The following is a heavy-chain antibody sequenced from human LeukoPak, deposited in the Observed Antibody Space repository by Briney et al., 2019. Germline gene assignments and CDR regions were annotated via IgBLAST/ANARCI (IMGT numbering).Heavy chain of an antibody. CDR1: GGSFSGYY. J-gene: IGHJ4*02. Sequence: SETLSLTCAVYGGSFSGYYWSWIRQPPGKGLEWIGYIYYSGSTNYNPSLKSRVTISVDTSKNQFSLKLSSVTAADTAVYYCARGRYSYGSRWGQGTLVTVSS. CDR2: IYYSGST. D-gene: IGHD5-18*01. V-gene: IGHV4-59*01. CDR3: ARGRYSYGSR.